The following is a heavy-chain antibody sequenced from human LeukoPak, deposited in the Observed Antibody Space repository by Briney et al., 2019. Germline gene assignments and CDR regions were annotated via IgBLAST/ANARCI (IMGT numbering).Heavy chain of an antibody. CDR1: GYTFTSYY. CDR2: INPSGGST. Sequence: GASVKVSCKASGYTFTSYYMHWVRQAPGQGLEWMGIINPSGGSTSYAQKFQGRVTMTRDTSTSTDYMELSSLRSEDTAVYYCARDCIGCHGFDYWGQGTLVTVSS. D-gene: IGHD2-15*01. J-gene: IGHJ4*02. CDR3: ARDCIGCHGFDY. V-gene: IGHV1-46*01.